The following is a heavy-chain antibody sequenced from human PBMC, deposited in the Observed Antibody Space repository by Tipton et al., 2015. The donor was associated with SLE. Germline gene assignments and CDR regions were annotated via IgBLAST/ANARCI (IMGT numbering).Heavy chain of an antibody. CDR2: IYYSGST. D-gene: IGHD3-10*01. Sequence: LSLTCTVSGGSISSSSYYWGWIRQPPGKGLEWIGSIYYSGSTYYNPSLKSRVTISVDTSKNQFSLKLSSVTAADTAVYYCARTYGSGSYDAFDIWGQGTMVTVSS. CDR1: GGSISSSSYY. V-gene: IGHV4-39*01. J-gene: IGHJ3*02. CDR3: ARTYGSGSYDAFDI.